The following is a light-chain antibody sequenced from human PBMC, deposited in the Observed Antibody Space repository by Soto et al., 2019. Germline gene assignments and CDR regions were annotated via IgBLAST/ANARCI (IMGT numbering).Light chain of an antibody. V-gene: IGKV1-5*01. CDR3: QQFIDGWT. CDR2: DAS. Sequence: IQMTQSPPTLSASIGDRVTIPCRASQSINNRLAWYQQMPGKAPNLLIYDASSLESGVPSRFRGSGSETEFTLTISGLQPDDFATYYCQQFIDGWTFGQGTKVDIK. CDR1: QSINNR. J-gene: IGKJ1*01.